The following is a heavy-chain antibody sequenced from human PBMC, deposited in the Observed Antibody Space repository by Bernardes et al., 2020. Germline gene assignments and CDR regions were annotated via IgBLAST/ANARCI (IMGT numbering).Heavy chain of an antibody. CDR1: GFTFSSYW. CDR2: IKQDGSEK. Sequence: VGSLRLSCAASGFTFSSYWMSWVRQAPGKGLEWVANIKQDGSEKYYVDSVKGRFTISRDNAKNSLYLQMNSLRAEDTAVYYCARVSGADATYYYYFMDVWGKGTTVTVSS. CDR3: ARVSGADATYYYYFMDV. J-gene: IGHJ6*03. V-gene: IGHV3-7*04.